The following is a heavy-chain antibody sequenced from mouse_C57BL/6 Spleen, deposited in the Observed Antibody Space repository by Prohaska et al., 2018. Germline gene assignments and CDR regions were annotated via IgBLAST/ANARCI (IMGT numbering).Heavy chain of an antibody. Sequence: SVKLSCNTSGYTFTSYWMHCVKQRPGQGLGWIGAILAGNSDTSDNQNYKGKAKLTAGRAGRTAGVEVSSVGSEDSAVYGGTGGGYDDGDYFDYWGQGTTLTVTS. CDR1: GYTFTSYW. V-gene: IGHV1-5*01. CDR3: TGGGYDDGDYFDY. CDR2: ILAGNSDT. J-gene: IGHJ2*01. D-gene: IGHD2-2*01.